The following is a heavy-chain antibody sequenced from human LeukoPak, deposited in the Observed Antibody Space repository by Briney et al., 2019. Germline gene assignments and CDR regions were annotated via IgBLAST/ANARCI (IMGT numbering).Heavy chain of an antibody. CDR3: ASSLSSLYNWNDY. Sequence: SETLSLTCTVSGGSISSSSYYWGWIRQPPGKGLEWIGGIYYSGSTYYNPSLKSRVTISVDTSKNQFSLKLSSVTAADTAVYYFASSLSSLYNWNDYWGQGTLVTVSS. CDR2: IYYSGST. V-gene: IGHV4-39*07. D-gene: IGHD1-1*01. J-gene: IGHJ4*02. CDR1: GGSISSSSYY.